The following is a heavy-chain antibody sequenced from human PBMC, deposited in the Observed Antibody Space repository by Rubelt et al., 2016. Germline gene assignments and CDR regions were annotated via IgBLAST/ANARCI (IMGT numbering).Heavy chain of an antibody. CDR2: VAAGDGET. Sequence: QVQVVQSGAEGKKPGASVKVPCKVSGYTLTELCMHWVRRDPGKGGEGMGGVAAGDGETIYAQKFQGRVTMTEDTSTATAYMELRSLGSDAPAVYYCARVFSGTSVGWLDPWGQGTLVTVSS. V-gene: IGHV1-24*01. CDR1: GYTLTELC. CDR3: ARVFSGTSVGWLDP. D-gene: IGHD6-13*01. J-gene: IGHJ5*02.